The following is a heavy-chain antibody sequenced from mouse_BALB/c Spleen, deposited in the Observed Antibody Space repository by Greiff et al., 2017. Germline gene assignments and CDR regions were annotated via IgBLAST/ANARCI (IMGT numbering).Heavy chain of an antibody. D-gene: IGHD1-1*01. Sequence: EVQRVESGPGLVKPSQSLSLTCSATGYSITSGYYWNWIRQFPGNKLEWMGYISYDGSNNYNPSLKNRSTITRDTSKNQFFLKLNSVTTEDTATYYCARADYYGSSYDYWGQGTTLTVSA. CDR2: ISYDGSN. J-gene: IGHJ2*01. V-gene: IGHV3-6*02. CDR3: ARADYYGSSYDY. CDR1: GYSITSGYY.